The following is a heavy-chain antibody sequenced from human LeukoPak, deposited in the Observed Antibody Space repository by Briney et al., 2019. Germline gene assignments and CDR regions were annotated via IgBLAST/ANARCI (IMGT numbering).Heavy chain of an antibody. V-gene: IGHV3-21*01. CDR2: ISSSSSYI. CDR3: ATVERDAFDI. Sequence: PGGSLRLSCAASGFTFSSYEMNWVRQAPGKGLEWVSSISSSSSYIYYADSVKGRFTISRDNAKNSLYLQMNSLRAEDTAVYYCATVERDAFDIWGQGTMVTVSS. J-gene: IGHJ3*02. D-gene: IGHD1-1*01. CDR1: GFTFSSYE.